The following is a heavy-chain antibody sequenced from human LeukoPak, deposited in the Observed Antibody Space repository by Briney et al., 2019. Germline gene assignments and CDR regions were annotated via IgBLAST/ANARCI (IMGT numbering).Heavy chain of an antibody. V-gene: IGHV1-18*01. Sequence: RASVKVSCKASGYTFTSYGISWVRQAPGQGLEWMGWISAYNGNTNYAQKLQGRVTMTTDTSTSTAYMELRSLRSDDTAVYYCARDHGTTGTTGEDYWGQGTLVTVSS. CDR3: ARDHGTTGTTGEDY. D-gene: IGHD1-1*01. J-gene: IGHJ4*02. CDR2: ISAYNGNT. CDR1: GYTFTSYG.